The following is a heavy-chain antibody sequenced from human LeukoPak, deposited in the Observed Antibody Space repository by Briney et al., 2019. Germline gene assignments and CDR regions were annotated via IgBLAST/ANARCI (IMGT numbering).Heavy chain of an antibody. V-gene: IGHV1-46*01. CDR3: ARSPRCSGGSCPYYFDY. Sequence: ASVKVSCKASGYTFTGYYMHWVRQAPGQGLEWMGIINPSGGSTSYAQEFQGRVTMTRDTSTSTVYMELSSLRSEDTAVYYCARSPRCSGGSCPYYFDYWGQGTLVTVSS. CDR1: GYTFTGYY. D-gene: IGHD2-15*01. J-gene: IGHJ4*02. CDR2: INPSGGST.